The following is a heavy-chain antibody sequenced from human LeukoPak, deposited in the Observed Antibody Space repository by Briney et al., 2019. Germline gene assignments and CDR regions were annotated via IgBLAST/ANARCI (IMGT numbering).Heavy chain of an antibody. CDR1: GGSISSYY. CDR3: ARWGYGGNPPNTPYYYYYYYMDV. CDR2: IYYSGST. D-gene: IGHD4-23*01. J-gene: IGHJ6*03. V-gene: IGHV4-59*01. Sequence: SETLSLTCTVSGGSISSYYWSWIRQPPGKGLEWIAYIYYSGSTNYNPSLKSRVTKSVDTSKNQFSLKLSSVTAADTAVYYCARWGYGGNPPNTPYYYYYYYMDVWGKGTTVTVSS.